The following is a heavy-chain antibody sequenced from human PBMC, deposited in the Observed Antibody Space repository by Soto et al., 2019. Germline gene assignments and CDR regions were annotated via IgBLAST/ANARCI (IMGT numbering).Heavy chain of an antibody. CDR3: AHALGYSSGFDP. CDR1: GHSFTSYY. Sequence: ASVKVSCKTSGHSFTSYYIHWVRQAPGQGLEWMGVANPSRGSTNYAQKFQGRLTLTSDTSTSTVYMELSSLISDDTAVFYCAHALGYSSGFDPWGQGALVTVSS. J-gene: IGHJ5*02. V-gene: IGHV1-46*01. CDR2: ANPSRGST. D-gene: IGHD5-18*01.